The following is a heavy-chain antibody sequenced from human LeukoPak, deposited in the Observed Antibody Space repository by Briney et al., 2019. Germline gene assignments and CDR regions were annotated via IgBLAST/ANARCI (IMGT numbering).Heavy chain of an antibody. J-gene: IGHJ6*02. D-gene: IGHD4-23*01. CDR3: GSSTVVTRYYYYYGMDV. CDR1: GGSFSGYY. Sequence: SETLSLTCAVYGGSFSGYYWSWIRQPPGKGLEWIGEINHSGSTNYNPSLKSRVTISVDTSKNQFSLKLSSVTAADTAVYYCGSSTVVTRYYYYYGMDVWGQGTTVTVSS. CDR2: INHSGST. V-gene: IGHV4-34*01.